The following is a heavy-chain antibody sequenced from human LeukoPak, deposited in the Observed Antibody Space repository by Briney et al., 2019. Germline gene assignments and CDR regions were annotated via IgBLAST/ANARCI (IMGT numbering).Heavy chain of an antibody. CDR2: IFYSGST. D-gene: IGHD1-26*01. Sequence: SETLSLTCTVSGGSISSYYWSWIRQPPGKGLEWIGYIFYSGSTNYNPSLESRVTISVDTSKNQFSLNLSSVTAADTAVYYCARGARGSYSYWGQGTLVTVSS. V-gene: IGHV4-59*08. CDR3: ARGARGSYSY. J-gene: IGHJ4*02. CDR1: GGSISSYY.